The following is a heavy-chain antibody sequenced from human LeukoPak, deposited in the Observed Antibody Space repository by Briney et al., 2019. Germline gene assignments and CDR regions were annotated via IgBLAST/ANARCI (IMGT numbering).Heavy chain of an antibody. J-gene: IGHJ4*02. D-gene: IGHD6-13*01. CDR3: AKGGSSSPRSTFDY. CDR1: GFTFSSYW. CDR2: INGDGTTT. Sequence: GGSLRLSCAASGFTFSSYWMHWVRQAPGKGLVWVSHINGDGTTTNYADSVKGRFTISRDNAKNTVYLQMNSLGAEDTAVYYCAKGGSSSPRSTFDYWGQGTLLTVSS. V-gene: IGHV3-74*01.